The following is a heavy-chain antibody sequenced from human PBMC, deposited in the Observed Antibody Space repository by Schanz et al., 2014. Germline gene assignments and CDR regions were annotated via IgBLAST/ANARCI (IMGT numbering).Heavy chain of an antibody. CDR1: GFTFNMYS. CDR2: IGGSGGST. CDR3: ASLIGTTSAHFYGMDV. V-gene: IGHV3-23*04. J-gene: IGHJ6*02. D-gene: IGHD1-7*01. Sequence: EVQLVESGGGLARPGGSLRLSCVASGFTFNMYSMNWVRQAPGKGLEWVSGIGGSGGSTDYADSVKGRFTISRDNSKNTVHLQMNSLRAEDTAVYFCASLIGTTSAHFYGMDVWGQGTTVTVSS.